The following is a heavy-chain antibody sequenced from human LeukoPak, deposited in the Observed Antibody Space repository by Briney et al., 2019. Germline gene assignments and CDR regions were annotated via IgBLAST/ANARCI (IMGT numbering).Heavy chain of an antibody. CDR2: ISSGSTI. V-gene: IGHV3-11*04. D-gene: IGHD3-3*01. J-gene: IGHJ4*02. CDR3: ARGYQPYDFWSGYPGY. CDR1: GFTFSDYY. Sequence: PGGSLRLSCAASGFTFSDYYMSWIRQAPGKGLEWVSYISSGSTIYYADSVKGRFTISRDNAKNSLYLQMNSLRAEDTAVYYCARGYQPYDFWSGYPGYWGQGTLVTVSS.